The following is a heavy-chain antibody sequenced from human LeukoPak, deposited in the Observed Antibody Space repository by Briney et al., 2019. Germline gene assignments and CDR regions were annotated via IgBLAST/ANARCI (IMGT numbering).Heavy chain of an antibody. CDR3: ARVPHSSGWYRYFDY. D-gene: IGHD6-19*01. J-gene: IGHJ4*02. V-gene: IGHV1-69*04. CDR2: IIPILGIA. Sequence: ASVKVSCKVSGGTFSSYAISWVRQAPGQGLEWMGRIIPILGIANYAQKFQGRVTITADKSTSTAYMELSSLRSEDTAVYYCARVPHSSGWYRYFDYWGQGTLVTVSS. CDR1: GGTFSSYA.